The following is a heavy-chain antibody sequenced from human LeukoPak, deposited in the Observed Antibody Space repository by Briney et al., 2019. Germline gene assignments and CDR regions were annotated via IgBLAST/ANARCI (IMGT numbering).Heavy chain of an antibody. CDR2: ISAYNGNT. CDR3: ARDRLRFLPWDWFDP. D-gene: IGHD3-3*01. CDR1: GYTFTSYG. J-gene: IGHJ5*02. Sequence: ASVKVSCKASGYTFTSYGLSWVRQAPGQGLEWMGWISAYNGNTNYAQKFQGRVTMTTDTSTSTAYMELRSLGSDDTAVYYCARDRLRFLPWDWFDPCGQGTLVTVSS. V-gene: IGHV1-18*01.